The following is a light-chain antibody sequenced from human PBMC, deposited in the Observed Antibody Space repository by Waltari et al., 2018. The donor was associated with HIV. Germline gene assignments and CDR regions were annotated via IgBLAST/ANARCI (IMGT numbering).Light chain of an antibody. CDR3: QSYDSSNHWV. CDR2: EDN. J-gene: IGLJ3*02. V-gene: IGLV6-57*01. CDR1: SGSIAGNY. Sequence: NFLLTQPPSVSESPGKTVTISCPCSSGSIAGNYVQWSQHRPGSSPTTVIYEDNQRPSGVPDRFSGSIDSSSNSASLTISGLKTEDEADYYCQSYDSSNHWVFGGGTKLTVL.